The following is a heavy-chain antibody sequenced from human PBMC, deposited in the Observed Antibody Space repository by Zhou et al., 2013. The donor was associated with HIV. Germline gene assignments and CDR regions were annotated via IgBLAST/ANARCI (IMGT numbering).Heavy chain of an antibody. D-gene: IGHD6-19*01. CDR1: GGFISSYY. J-gene: IGHJ4*02. Sequence: VQLQESGPGLVKPSETLSLTCTVSGGFISSYYWSWIRQPAGKGLEWIGRIYTSGSTNYNPSLKSRVTISVDASKNQFSLKLSSVTAADTAVYYCARGGAVAGRGEVDWGQGNPGHRLL. CDR3: ARGGAVAGRGEVD. CDR2: IYTSGST. V-gene: IGHV4-4*07.